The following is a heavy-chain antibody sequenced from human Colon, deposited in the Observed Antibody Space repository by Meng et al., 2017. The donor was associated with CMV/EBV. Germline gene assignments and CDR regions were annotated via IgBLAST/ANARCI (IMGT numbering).Heavy chain of an antibody. J-gene: IGHJ4*02. CDR1: GYTFPSFY. V-gene: IGHV1-69*05. Sequence: SVKVSCKASGYTFPSFYMNWVRQAPGQGLEWMGGIIPIFGTANYAQKFQGRVTITTDESTSTAYMELSSLRSEDTAVYYCARGGDSGSYGGELDYWGQGTLVTVPQ. CDR2: IIPIFGTA. D-gene: IGHD5-18*01. CDR3: ARGGDSGSYGGELDY.